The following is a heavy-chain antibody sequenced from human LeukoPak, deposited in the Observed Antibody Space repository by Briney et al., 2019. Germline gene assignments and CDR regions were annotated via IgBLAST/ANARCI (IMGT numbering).Heavy chain of an antibody. CDR3: ARGGYCSSTSCLPDWFDP. Sequence: SVKVSCKASGGTFSSSAISWVRQAPGQGLEWMGGIIPIFGTANYAQKFQGRVTITADESTSTAYMELSSLRSEDTAVYYCARGGYCSSTSCLPDWFDPWGQGTLVTVSS. J-gene: IGHJ5*02. V-gene: IGHV1-69*13. CDR1: GGTFSSSA. CDR2: IIPIFGTA. D-gene: IGHD2-2*01.